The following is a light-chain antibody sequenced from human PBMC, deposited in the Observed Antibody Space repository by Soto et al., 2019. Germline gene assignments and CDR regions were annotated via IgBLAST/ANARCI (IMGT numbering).Light chain of an antibody. V-gene: IGKV1-39*01. J-gene: IGKJ2*01. CDR1: QGVGAY. CDR2: AAS. CDR3: QQTYGSLYT. Sequence: IQMTQSPSSLSASVGDRISITCRASQGVGAYLHWYQQRPGKAPQLLIYAASDLQPGVPSRFSGTGFGTEFTLTLSSLEPEDFATYYCQQTYGSLYTFGQGTKLAIK.